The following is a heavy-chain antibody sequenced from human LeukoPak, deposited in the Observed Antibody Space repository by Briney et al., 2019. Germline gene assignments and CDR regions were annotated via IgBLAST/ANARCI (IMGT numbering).Heavy chain of an antibody. CDR2: INPNSGGT. Sequence: GASVKVSCTSSGYTFTGYYMHWVRQAPGQGLEWMGWINPNSGGTNYAQKFQGRVTMTRDTSISTAYMELSRLRSDDTAVYYCAKVAPYYGGNSEYWFDPWGQGTLVTVSS. CDR1: GYTFTGYY. J-gene: IGHJ5*02. V-gene: IGHV1-2*02. CDR3: AKVAPYYGGNSEYWFDP. D-gene: IGHD4-23*01.